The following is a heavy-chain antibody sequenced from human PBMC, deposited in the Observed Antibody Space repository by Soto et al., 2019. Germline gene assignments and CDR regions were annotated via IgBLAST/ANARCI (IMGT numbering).Heavy chain of an antibody. CDR3: ARGGGYYYDSSGYYPDGMDV. CDR1: GFTFSSYS. Sequence: PGGSLRLSCAASGFTFSSYSMNWVRQAPGKGLEWASSISSSSSYIYYADSVKGRFTISRDNAKNSLYLQMNSLRAEDTAVYYCARGGGYYYDSSGYYPDGMDVWGQGTTVTVSS. CDR2: ISSSSSYI. V-gene: IGHV3-21*01. D-gene: IGHD3-22*01. J-gene: IGHJ6*02.